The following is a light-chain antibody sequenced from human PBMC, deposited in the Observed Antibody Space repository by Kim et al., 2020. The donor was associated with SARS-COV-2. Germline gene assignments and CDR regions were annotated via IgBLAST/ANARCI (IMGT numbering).Light chain of an antibody. CDR1: QDISNY. CDR3: QQYDNLPRT. J-gene: IGKJ2*01. CDR2: DAS. Sequence: DIQMTQSPSFLSASVGDRVTITCQASQDISNYLNWYQQKPGKAPKLLIYDASNLETGVPSRFSGSGSGTDFTFTISSLQPEDIATYYCQQYDNLPRTFGQGTKLEI. V-gene: IGKV1-33*01.